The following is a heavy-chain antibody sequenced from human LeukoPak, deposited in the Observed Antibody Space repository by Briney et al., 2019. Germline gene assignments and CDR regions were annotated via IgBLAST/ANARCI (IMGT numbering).Heavy chain of an antibody. CDR2: IIPIFGTA. CDR1: GGTSSSYA. CDR3: ARGSLRFLEWLPTNYYYYYMDV. D-gene: IGHD3-3*01. V-gene: IGHV1-69*01. Sequence: SXXVSCKASGGTSSSYAISRVRQAPGQGLEWMGGIIPIFGTANYAQKFQGRVTITADESTSTAYMELSSLRSEDTAVYYCARGSLRFLEWLPTNYYYYYMDVWGKGTTVTVSS. J-gene: IGHJ6*03.